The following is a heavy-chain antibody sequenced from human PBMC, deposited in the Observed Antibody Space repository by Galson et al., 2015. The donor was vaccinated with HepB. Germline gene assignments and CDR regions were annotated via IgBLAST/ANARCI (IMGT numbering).Heavy chain of an antibody. CDR1: GYSFSTYW. CDR2: IYPGDSDI. D-gene: IGHD2-2*01. CDR3: ARSLPAAFGYFEF. J-gene: IGHJ4*02. V-gene: IGHV5-51*01. Sequence: QSGAEVKKPGESLKISCKGSGYSFSTYWFAWVRQIPGKGLEWMGIIYPGDSDIRYSPSFQGQVTISADESISTAYLQWNSLEASDTAMYYCARSLPAAFGYFEFWGQGTLVTVSS.